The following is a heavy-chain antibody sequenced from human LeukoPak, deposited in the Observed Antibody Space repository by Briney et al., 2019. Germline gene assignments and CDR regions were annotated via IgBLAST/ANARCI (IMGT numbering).Heavy chain of an antibody. J-gene: IGHJ4*02. D-gene: IGHD6-13*01. V-gene: IGHV4-39*07. Sequence: PSETLSLTCTVSGGSISSSSYYWGWIRQPPGKGLEWIGSIYYSGSTYYNPSLKSRVTISVDTSKNQFSLKLSSVTAADTAVYYCARGGYREGIRSSWYGDFDYWGQGTLVTVSS. CDR1: GGSISSSSYY. CDR2: IYYSGST. CDR3: ARGGYREGIRSSWYGDFDY.